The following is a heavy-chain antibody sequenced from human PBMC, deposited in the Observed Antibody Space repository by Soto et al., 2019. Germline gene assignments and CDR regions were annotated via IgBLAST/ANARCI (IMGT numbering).Heavy chain of an antibody. Sequence: QLQLQESGPGLVKPSETLSLTCTVSGGSISRTTYYWGWIRQPPGKGLEWIGSIYYTGSTHYNPALKTRVTISVDTSKNQFSLKLSSVTAADTAVYYCARHPTIAELMVYATHYFDHWGQGTLVTVSS. CDR2: IYYTGST. V-gene: IGHV4-39*01. J-gene: IGHJ4*02. D-gene: IGHD2-8*01. CDR3: ARHPTIAELMVYATHYFDH. CDR1: GGSISRTTYY.